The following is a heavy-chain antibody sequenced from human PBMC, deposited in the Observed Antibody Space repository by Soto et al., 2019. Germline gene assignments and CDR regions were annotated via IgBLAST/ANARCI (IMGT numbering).Heavy chain of an antibody. J-gene: IGHJ5*02. CDR1: GGSITIGGYC. D-gene: IGHD3-10*01. CDR3: ARVWFGESSWFDP. V-gene: IGHV4-30-2*01. CDR2: ICHSGNT. Sequence: QLQLQESGSGLVKPSQTLSLTCTVSGGSITIGGYCWSWIRQPPGQGLEWIGYICHSGNTYYNPSLQRRVTTSLDRSKNQFSLNLSSVTAADTAVYYCARVWFGESSWFDPWGQGTLVTVSS.